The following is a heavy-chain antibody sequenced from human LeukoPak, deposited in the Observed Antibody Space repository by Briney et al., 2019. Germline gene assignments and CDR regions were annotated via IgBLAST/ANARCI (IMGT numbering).Heavy chain of an antibody. J-gene: IGHJ5*02. CDR1: GYTFTSYD. D-gene: IGHD3-3*01. CDR2: MNPNSGNT. V-gene: IGHV1-8*03. CDR3: ARVEKVYYDFWSGYPNWFDP. Sequence: GASVKVSCKASGYTFTSYDINWVRQATGRGLEWMGWMNPNSGNTGYAQKFQGRVTITRNTSISTAYMELSSLRSGDTAVYYCARVEKVYYDFWSGYPNWFDPWGQGTLVTVSS.